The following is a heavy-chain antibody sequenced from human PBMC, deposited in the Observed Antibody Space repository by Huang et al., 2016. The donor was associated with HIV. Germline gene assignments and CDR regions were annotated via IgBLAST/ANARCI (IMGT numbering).Heavy chain of an antibody. D-gene: IGHD5-18*01. J-gene: IGHJ6*03. Sequence: QVQLVQSGAEVKKPGASVKVSCKASGYTFSSFGISWVRQAPGQGLEWVGLISVYNGNTKFAQKCQGTLTMTTDTTTSTAYMELRSLRSDDTAVYYCARGGGIQLWLLGYYYMDVWGNGTTVTVSS. CDR1: GYTFSSFG. CDR2: ISVYNGNT. CDR3: ARGGGIQLWLLGYYYMDV. V-gene: IGHV1-18*01.